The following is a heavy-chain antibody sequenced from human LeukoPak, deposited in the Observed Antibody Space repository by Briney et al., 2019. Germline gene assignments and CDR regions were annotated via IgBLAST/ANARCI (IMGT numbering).Heavy chain of an antibody. V-gene: IGHV4-39*01. CDR1: GGSISSSSYY. CDR3: ARQARITNNWFDP. J-gene: IGHJ5*02. Sequence: PSETLSLTCTVSGGSISSSSYYWGWIRQPPGKGLEWIGSIYYSGSTYYNPSLKSRVTISVDTSKNQFSLTLSSVTAADTAVYYCARQARITNNWFDPWGQGTLVTVSS. CDR2: IYYSGST. D-gene: IGHD3-10*01.